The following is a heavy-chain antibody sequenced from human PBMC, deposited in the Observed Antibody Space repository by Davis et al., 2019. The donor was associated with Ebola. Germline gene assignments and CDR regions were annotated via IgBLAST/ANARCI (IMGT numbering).Heavy chain of an antibody. CDR3: ATEYSSLYYFDY. CDR2: IYYSGST. V-gene: IGHV4-39*01. Sequence: TFSSYAMSWVRQPPGKGLEWIGSIYYSGSTYYNPSLKSRVTISVDTSKNQFSLKLSSVTAADTAVYYCATEYSSLYYFDYWGQGTLVTVSS. CDR1: TFSSYA. J-gene: IGHJ4*02. D-gene: IGHD6-6*01.